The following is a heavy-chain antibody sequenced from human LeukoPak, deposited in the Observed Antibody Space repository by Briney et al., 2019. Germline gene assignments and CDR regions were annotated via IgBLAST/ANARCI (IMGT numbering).Heavy chain of an antibody. CDR1: GGSISSYY. Sequence: SETLSLTCTVSGGSISSYYWSWIRQPPGKGLEWIGYIYYSGSTNYNPSLKSRVTISVDTSKNQFSLELSSVTAADTAVYYCARADYYENDAFDIWGQGTMVTVSS. CDR3: ARADYYENDAFDI. CDR2: IYYSGST. V-gene: IGHV4-59*08. D-gene: IGHD3-22*01. J-gene: IGHJ3*02.